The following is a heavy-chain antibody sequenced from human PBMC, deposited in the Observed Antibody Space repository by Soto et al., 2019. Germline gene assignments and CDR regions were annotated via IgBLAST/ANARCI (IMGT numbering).Heavy chain of an antibody. V-gene: IGHV4-39*01. CDR3: ARRLYYDSSGFEGGGMDV. Sequence: SETLSLTCTVSGGSISSSSYYWGWIRQPPGKGLEWIGSIYYSGRTYYNPSLKSRVTISVDTSKNQFSLKLSSVTAADTAVYYCARRLYYDSSGFEGGGMDVWGQGTTVTVSS. J-gene: IGHJ6*02. CDR2: IYYSGRT. CDR1: GGSISSSSYY. D-gene: IGHD3-22*01.